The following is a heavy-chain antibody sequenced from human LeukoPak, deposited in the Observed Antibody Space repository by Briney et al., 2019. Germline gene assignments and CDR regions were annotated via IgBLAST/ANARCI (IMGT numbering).Heavy chain of an antibody. D-gene: IGHD2-21*02. CDR3: ARAWVLTATYYFDY. Sequence: PGRALRLSCAAPGXTFSSYGMHWVRQAPGKGREWVAVIWYDGSDEYYAEFVNGRVTISRDNSKSTLYLQMKSLRDEDTAVYYCARAWVLTATYYFDYWGQGPLVTVSS. CDR1: GXTFSSYG. V-gene: IGHV3-33*01. J-gene: IGHJ4*02. CDR2: IWYDGSDE.